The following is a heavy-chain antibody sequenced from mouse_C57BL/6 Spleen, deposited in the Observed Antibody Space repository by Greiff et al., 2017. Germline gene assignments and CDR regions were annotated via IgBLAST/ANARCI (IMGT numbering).Heavy chain of an antibody. CDR2: ISDGGSYT. CDR1: GFTFSSYA. CDR3: ARETIVTPFAY. J-gene: IGHJ3*01. V-gene: IGHV5-4*01. Sequence: EVHLVESAGGLVKPGGSLKLSCAASGFTFSSYAMSWVRQTPEKRLEWVATISDGGSYTYYPDNVKGRFTISRDNAKNNLYLQMSHLKSEDTAMYYCARETIVTPFAYWGQGTLDTVSA. D-gene: IGHD2-1*01.